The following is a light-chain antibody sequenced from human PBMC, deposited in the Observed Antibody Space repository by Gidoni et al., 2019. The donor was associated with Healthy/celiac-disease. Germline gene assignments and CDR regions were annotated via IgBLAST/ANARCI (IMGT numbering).Light chain of an antibody. CDR2: AAS. CDR3: QQSYSTPRTPRFT. V-gene: IGKV1-39*01. J-gene: IGKJ3*01. Sequence: DIQMTQSPSSLSASVGDRVTITCRASQSISSYLNWYQQKPGKAPKLLIYAASSLQSGVPSRFSGSGSGTDFTLTISSLQPEDFATYYCQQSYSTPRTPRFTFGPGTKVDIK. CDR1: QSISSY.